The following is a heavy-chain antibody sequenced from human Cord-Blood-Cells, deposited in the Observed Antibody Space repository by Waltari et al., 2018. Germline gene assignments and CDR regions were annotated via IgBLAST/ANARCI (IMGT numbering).Heavy chain of an antibody. CDR1: GFTFSSYG. V-gene: IGHV3-30*03. CDR3: AQLPTGGNAFDI. D-gene: IGHD3-16*01. J-gene: IGHJ3*02. CDR2: ISYDGSNK. Sequence: AASGFTFSSYGMHWVRQAPGKGLEWVAVISYDGSNKYYADSVKGRFTISRDNSKNTLYLQMNSLRAEDTAVYYCAQLPTGGNAFDIWGQGTMATVSS.